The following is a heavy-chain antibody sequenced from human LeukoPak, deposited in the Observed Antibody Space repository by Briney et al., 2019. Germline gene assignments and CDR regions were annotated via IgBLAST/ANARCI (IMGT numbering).Heavy chain of an antibody. Sequence: GGSLRLSCAASGFTFDDYGMSWVRQAPGKGLEWVSGINWNGGSTGYADSVKGRFTISRDNAKNSLYLQMNSLRAEDTALYYCARGDGSWGGSGDYYYYMDVWAKGPRSPSP. V-gene: IGHV3-20*04. CDR1: GFTFDDYG. CDR2: INWNGGST. J-gene: IGHJ6*03. D-gene: IGHD2-15*01. CDR3: ARGDGSWGGSGDYYYYMDV.